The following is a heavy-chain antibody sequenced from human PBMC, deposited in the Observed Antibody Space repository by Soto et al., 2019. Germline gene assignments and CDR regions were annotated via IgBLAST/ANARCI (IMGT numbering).Heavy chain of an antibody. CDR2: IYYSGST. CDR1: GGSISSGGYY. J-gene: IGHJ3*02. D-gene: IGHD3-9*01. V-gene: IGHV4-31*03. CDR3: ALSTRGYDILTGYSLPAFDI. Sequence: QVQLQESGPGLLKPSQTLSLTCTVSGGSISSGGYYWSWIRQHPGKGLEWVGYIYYSGSTYYNPSLKSRVTISVDTSKNQFSLKLSSVTAADTAVYYCALSTRGYDILTGYSLPAFDIWGQGTMVTVSS.